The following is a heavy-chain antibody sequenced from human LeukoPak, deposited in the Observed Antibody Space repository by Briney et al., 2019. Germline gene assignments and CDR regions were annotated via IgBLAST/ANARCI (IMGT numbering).Heavy chain of an antibody. Sequence: GGSLRLSCAASGFTVSSNYMSWVRQAPGKGLEWVSVIYSGGSTYYADSVKGRFTISRDNSKSRLFLQMNSLRAEDTAVYYCARARQLWGEFDSWGQGTLVTVSS. CDR2: IYSGGST. D-gene: IGHD5-18*01. J-gene: IGHJ4*02. V-gene: IGHV3-66*01. CDR3: ARARQLWGEFDS. CDR1: GFTVSSNY.